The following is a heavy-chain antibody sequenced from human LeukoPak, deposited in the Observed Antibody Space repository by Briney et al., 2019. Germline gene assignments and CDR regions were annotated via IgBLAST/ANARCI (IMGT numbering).Heavy chain of an antibody. J-gene: IGHJ6*03. CDR2: IYTSGST. Sequence: PSQTLSLTCTVSGGSISSGSYYWSWIRQPAGKGLEWIGRIYTSGSTNYNPSLKSRVTISVDTSKNQFSLKLSSVTAADTAVYYCARELTGYSSFIGAPYYYYMDVWGKGTTVTVSS. CDR3: ARELTGYSSFIGAPYYYYMDV. D-gene: IGHD6-19*01. V-gene: IGHV4-61*02. CDR1: GGSISSGSYY.